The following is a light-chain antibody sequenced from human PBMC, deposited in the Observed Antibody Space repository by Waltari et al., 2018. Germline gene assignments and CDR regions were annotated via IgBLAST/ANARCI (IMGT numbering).Light chain of an antibody. CDR2: WAA. J-gene: IGKJ2*01. CDR3: QQYYNSQYT. CDR1: QSVLYRSNNKNY. Sequence: DIVMTQFPDSLAVSLGERATINCKSSQSVLYRSNNKNYLAWYQQKPGQPPKQLFYWAATRVSGVPDGFSGSGSGRDLTLTISSLQAEDVAVYYGQQYYNSQYTRGQGTKLEI. V-gene: IGKV4-1*01.